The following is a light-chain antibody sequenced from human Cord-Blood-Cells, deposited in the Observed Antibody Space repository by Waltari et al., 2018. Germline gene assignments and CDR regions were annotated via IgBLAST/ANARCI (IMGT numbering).Light chain of an antibody. CDR2: EDN. V-gene: IGLV6-57*03. J-gene: IGLJ3*02. CDR1: SGSIASNS. Sequence: NFMLTQPHSVSESPGKTVTISCTRSSGSIASNSVQWYQQRPGSAPTTVIYEDNQIPSVVTCRFSSSIDSSSNSASLTISGLKTGDEADYYCQSYDSSNWVFGGGPTLTVL. CDR3: QSYDSSNWV.